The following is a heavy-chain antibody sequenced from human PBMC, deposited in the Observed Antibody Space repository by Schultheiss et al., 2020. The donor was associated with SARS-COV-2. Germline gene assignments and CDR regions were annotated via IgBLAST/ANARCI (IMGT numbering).Heavy chain of an antibody. Sequence: ASVKVSCKASGYTFTGYYMHWVRQAPGQGLEWMGWISAYNGNTNYAQKLQGRVTMTTDTSTSTAYMELSRLRSDDTAVYYCARTRRSGYTNWFDPWGQGTLVTVSS. CDR2: ISAYNGNT. D-gene: IGHD3-22*01. CDR3: ARTRRSGYTNWFDP. J-gene: IGHJ5*02. V-gene: IGHV1-18*04. CDR1: GYTFTGYY.